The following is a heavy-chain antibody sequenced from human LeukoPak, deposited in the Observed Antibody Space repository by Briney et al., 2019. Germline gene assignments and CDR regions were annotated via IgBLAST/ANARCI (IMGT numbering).Heavy chain of an antibody. Sequence: GGSLRLSCAASGFTSSSYSMNWVRQAPGKGLEWVSSIGTSSSYLYYADSVKGRFTISRDNAENSLYLQMNSLRAEDTAVYYCARDRTLLDYWGQGTLVTVSS. J-gene: IGHJ4*02. V-gene: IGHV3-21*01. D-gene: IGHD2/OR15-2a*01. CDR1: GFTSSSYS. CDR3: ARDRTLLDY. CDR2: IGTSSSYL.